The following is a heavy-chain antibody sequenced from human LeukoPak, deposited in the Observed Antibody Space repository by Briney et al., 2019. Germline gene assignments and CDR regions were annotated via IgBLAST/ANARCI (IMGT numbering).Heavy chain of an antibody. J-gene: IGHJ5*02. D-gene: IGHD2-2*01. V-gene: IGHV4-34*01. CDR3: VRGQVPAARGYNWFDP. CDR2: INARGDT. Sequence: PSETLSLTCAVYGWSFNDYYRNWIRQPPGKGLEWIGEINARGDTNYNLSLKSRVTISVDTSKKQFSLRFTSTIAADTAVYYCVRGQVPAARGYNWFDPWGQGTLVTVSS. CDR1: GWSFNDYY.